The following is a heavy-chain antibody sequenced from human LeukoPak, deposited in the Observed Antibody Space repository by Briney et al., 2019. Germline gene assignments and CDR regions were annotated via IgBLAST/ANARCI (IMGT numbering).Heavy chain of an antibody. V-gene: IGHV4-34*01. CDR1: GGSVSSYY. J-gene: IGHJ5*02. Sequence: SETLSLTCTVSGGSVSSYYWSWIRQPPGKGLEWIGEINHSGSTNYNPSLKSRVTISVGTSKNQFSLKLSSVTAADTAVYYCARQSRRNGFDPWGQGTLVTVSS. CDR3: ARQSRRNGFDP. CDR2: INHSGST.